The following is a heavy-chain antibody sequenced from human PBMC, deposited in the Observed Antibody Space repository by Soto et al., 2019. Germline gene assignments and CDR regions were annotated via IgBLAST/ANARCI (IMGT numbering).Heavy chain of an antibody. V-gene: IGHV3-23*01. D-gene: IGHD5-12*01. CDR2: ISGSGGST. CDR3: AEDRREYSGYDGGFDY. J-gene: IGHJ4*02. CDR1: GFTFSSYA. Sequence: PGGSLRLSCAASGFTFSSYAMSWVRQAPGKGLEWVSAISGSGGSTYYADSVKGRFTISRDNSKNTLYLQMNSLRAEDTAVYYCAEDRREYSGYDGGFDYWGQGTLVTV.